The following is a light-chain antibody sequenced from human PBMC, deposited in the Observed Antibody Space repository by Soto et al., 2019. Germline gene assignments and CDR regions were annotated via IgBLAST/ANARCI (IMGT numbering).Light chain of an antibody. CDR1: QNIRNY. CDR2: AAS. CDR3: QQTYSPPWT. V-gene: IGKV1-39*01. Sequence: DIQMTQSPSSLSASVGDTVTVTCRASQNIRNYLNWYQQKPGKAPKVLIYAASRLESVPSRFSGSGGGTDFFLTIRSLQPEDFATYYCQQTYSPPWTFGQGTTVEVK. J-gene: IGKJ1*01.